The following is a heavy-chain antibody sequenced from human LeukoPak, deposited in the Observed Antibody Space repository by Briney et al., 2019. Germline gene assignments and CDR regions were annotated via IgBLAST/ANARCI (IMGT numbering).Heavy chain of an antibody. D-gene: IGHD3-10*01. Sequence: KPSETLSLTCAVYGGSFSAFRWNWIRQSPAKGLEWLGEMKQSGTPRYNPSLQSRVTISVDKSKNQFSLNVRSVTAADTAVYYCASRPFLYGFRTYFDNWAQGTLVTVSS. CDR2: MKQSGTP. CDR1: GGSFSAFR. CDR3: ASRPFLYGFRTYFDN. V-gene: IGHV4-34*01. J-gene: IGHJ4*02.